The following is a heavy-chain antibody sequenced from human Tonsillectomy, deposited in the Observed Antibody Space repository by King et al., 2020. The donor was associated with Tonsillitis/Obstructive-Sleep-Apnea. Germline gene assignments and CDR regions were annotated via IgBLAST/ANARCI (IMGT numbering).Heavy chain of an antibody. D-gene: IGHD3-3*01. Sequence: QLVQSGAEVKKPGASVKVSCKASGYTFTGYYLHWVRQVPGQGLEWMGRISPYSGGTNYAQHFQGRVTMTRGTSIITAYMALSRLRSDDTAVYYCVRRRVTIFGVVDDGFDIWGQGTMVTVSS. CDR2: ISPYSGGT. V-gene: IGHV1-2*06. CDR1: GYTFTGYY. CDR3: VRRRVTIFGVVDDGFDI. J-gene: IGHJ3*02.